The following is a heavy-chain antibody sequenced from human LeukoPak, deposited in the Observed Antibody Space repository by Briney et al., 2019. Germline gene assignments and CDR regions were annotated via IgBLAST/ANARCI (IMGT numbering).Heavy chain of an antibody. Sequence: HAGGSLRLSCAATGFTFSNFAMHWVRQAPGKGLEWVAVVSYDGSYKYYADSVKGRFTISRDNAKNTLYLQMNSLRAEDTAVYYCARGYYDFWSGYSYYFDYWGQGTLVTVSS. CDR1: GFTFSNFA. V-gene: IGHV3-30*04. CDR3: ARGYYDFWSGYSYYFDY. CDR2: VSYDGSYK. D-gene: IGHD3-3*01. J-gene: IGHJ4*02.